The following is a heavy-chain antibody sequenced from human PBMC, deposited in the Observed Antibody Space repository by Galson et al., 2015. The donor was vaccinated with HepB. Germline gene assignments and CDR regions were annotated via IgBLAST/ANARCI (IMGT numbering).Heavy chain of an antibody. CDR3: AKVQYYYDSSGYYYYSGPDY. CDR2: ISYDGTNR. Sequence: SLRLSCAASGFTFSSYGMHWVRQAPGKGLEWVAVISYDGTNRNYADSVKGRFTISRDNSKNTLYPQMNSLRAEDTAVYYCAKVQYYYDSSGYYYYSGPDYWGQGTLVTVSS. CDR1: GFTFSSYG. J-gene: IGHJ4*02. V-gene: IGHV3-30*18. D-gene: IGHD3-22*01.